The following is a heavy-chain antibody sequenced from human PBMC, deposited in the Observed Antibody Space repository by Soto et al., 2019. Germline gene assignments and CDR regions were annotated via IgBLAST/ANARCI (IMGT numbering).Heavy chain of an antibody. CDR3: VRDAPSQQSIFDR. V-gene: IGHV1-2*02. CDR2: INLNDGGT. Sequence: GASVKVSCKASEYSFCDYYLHWLRQAPGQGLEWMGWINLNDGGTNYARKFQGRVTMTSDKSITTVYMELSSLRSDGTAVYYCVRDAPSQQSIFDRCGQGTLVTVSS. D-gene: IGHD6-13*01. J-gene: IGHJ4*02. CDR1: EYSFCDYY.